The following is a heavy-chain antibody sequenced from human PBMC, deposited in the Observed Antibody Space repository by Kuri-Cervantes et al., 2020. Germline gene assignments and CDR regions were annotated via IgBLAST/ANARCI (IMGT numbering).Heavy chain of an antibody. CDR2: INHSGST. CDR3: SRSPRGAFHSYFYYYMDV. J-gene: IGHJ6*03. D-gene: IGHD1-26*01. V-gene: IGHV4-34*01. CDR1: GGSFSGYY. Sequence: SETLSLTCAVYGGSFSGYYWSWIRQPPGKGLEWIGEINHSGSTNYHPSLKDRFSISADTSKNQFSLKLSSVTAAETAVYYCSRSPRGAFHSYFYYYMDVWGKGTTVTVSS.